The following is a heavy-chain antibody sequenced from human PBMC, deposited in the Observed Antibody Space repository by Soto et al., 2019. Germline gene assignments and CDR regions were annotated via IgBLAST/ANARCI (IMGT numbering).Heavy chain of an antibody. CDR1: GLTFSGSA. Sequence: EVQLLDSGGGLVQPGGSWRLSCPASGLTFSGSALSWVRQAPGRGLGWVSAVSGSGGTTYYADSVRGRFTISRDNSKNTLYLQMNSLRAEDTAIYFCARCTVDTIVTSGWCHYLDPWGQGTLVTVSS. D-gene: IGHD6-19*01. CDR2: VSGSGGTT. V-gene: IGHV3-23*01. J-gene: IGHJ5*02. CDR3: ARCTVDTIVTSGWCHYLDP.